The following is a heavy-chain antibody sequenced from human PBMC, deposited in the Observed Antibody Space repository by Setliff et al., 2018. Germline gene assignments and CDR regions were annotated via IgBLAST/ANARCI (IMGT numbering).Heavy chain of an antibody. CDR3: ARQYSGWCNY. CDR1: GGSISSSSYY. Sequence: PSETLSLTCTVSGGSISSSSYYWGWIRLPPGKGLEWIGSIYYSGSTYYNPSLKSRVTISVDTSKNQFSLKLSPVTAADTAVYYCARQYSGWCNYWGQGTLVTVSS. J-gene: IGHJ4*02. V-gene: IGHV4-39*01. CDR2: IYYSGST. D-gene: IGHD6-19*01.